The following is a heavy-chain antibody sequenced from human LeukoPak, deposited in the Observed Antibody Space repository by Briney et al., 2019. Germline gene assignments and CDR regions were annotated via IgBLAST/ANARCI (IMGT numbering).Heavy chain of an antibody. D-gene: IGHD2-2*01. CDR2: ISSSSSTI. Sequence: AGGSLRLSCAASGFTFSSYSMNWVRQAPGKGLEWVSYISSSSSTIYYADSVKGRFTISRDNAKNSLYLQMNSLRAEDTAVYYCAIGRGQLLLGGDAFDIWGQGTMVTVSS. V-gene: IGHV3-48*01. CDR3: AIGRGQLLLGGDAFDI. J-gene: IGHJ3*02. CDR1: GFTFSSYS.